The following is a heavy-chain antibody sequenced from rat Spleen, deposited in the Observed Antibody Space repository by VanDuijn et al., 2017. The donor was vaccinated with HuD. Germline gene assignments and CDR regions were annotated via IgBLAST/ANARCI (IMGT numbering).Heavy chain of an antibody. Sequence: QVQLKESGPGLVQPSQTLSLICTVSGFSVISNSVHWVRQPPGMGLEWMGGIWGDGSTDYNSALKSRLTISRDTSKSQVFLKMNSLQTGDTATYYCARADIASVSSDGIWGQGVMVTVSS. CDR3: ARADIASVSSDGI. CDR2: IWGDGST. D-gene: IGHD1-2*01. J-gene: IGHJ2*01. V-gene: IGHV2-1*01. CDR1: GFSVISNS.